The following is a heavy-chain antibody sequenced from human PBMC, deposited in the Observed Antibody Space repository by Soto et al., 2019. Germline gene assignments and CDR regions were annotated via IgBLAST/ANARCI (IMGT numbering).Heavy chain of an antibody. V-gene: IGHV3-30*18. CDR2: VSYDGSNT. D-gene: IGHD3-3*01. CDR1: GFTFSNYG. Sequence: PGGSLRLSCAASGFTFSNYGMHWVRQAPGKGLEWVAVVSYDGSNTYYADSVKGRFTISRDNSKKTLYLQMNSLRTEDTAVYYCEKAATIFGVFIAADYYYRMDVWGHGTTVTVS. CDR3: EKAATIFGVFIAADYYYRMDV. J-gene: IGHJ6*02.